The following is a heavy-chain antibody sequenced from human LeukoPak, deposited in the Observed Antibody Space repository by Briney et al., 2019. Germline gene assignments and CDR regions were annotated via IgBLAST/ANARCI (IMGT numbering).Heavy chain of an antibody. J-gene: IGHJ5*02. D-gene: IGHD2-2*01. Sequence: SETLSLTCAVSGYSISSGYYWGWIRQPPGKGLEWIGSIYHSGSTYYNPSLKSRVTISVDTSKNQFSLKLSSVIAADTAVYYCARSPGVVVRLDWFDPWGQGTLVTVSS. CDR3: ARSPGVVVRLDWFDP. V-gene: IGHV4-38-2*01. CDR1: GYSISSGYY. CDR2: IYHSGST.